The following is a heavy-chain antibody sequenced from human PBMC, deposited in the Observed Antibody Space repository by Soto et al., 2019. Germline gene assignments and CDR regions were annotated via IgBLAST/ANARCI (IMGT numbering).Heavy chain of an antibody. CDR2: IYYTGTT. CDR1: GGSIRDYY. J-gene: IGHJ4*02. V-gene: IGHV4-59*08. Sequence: SETLSLTCTVCGGSIRDYYWGWIRQSPGKGLEWIGYIYYTGTTKYNPSLKSRVTISVDSSKNQFSLKLDSVTAADTAVYYCARLGGYYQAFESWGQGTLVTVSS. CDR3: ARLGGYYQAFES. D-gene: IGHD3-22*01.